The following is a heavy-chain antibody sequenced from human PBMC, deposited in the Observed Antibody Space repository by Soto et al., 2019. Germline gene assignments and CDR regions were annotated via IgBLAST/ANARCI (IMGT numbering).Heavy chain of an antibody. CDR3: AKRGGGNSAYWYFDV. V-gene: IGHV3-30-3*01. CDR2: ISYDGSNE. Sequence: QVQLVESGGGVVQPGRSLRLSCAASGFTFSYYDMHWVRQAPGKGLEWVALISYDGSNEYYADSVKGRFTISRDNSKNMLYLQMNSLRAEDTAVYYCAKRGGGNSAYWYFDVWGRGTLVTVSS. CDR1: GFTFSYYD. D-gene: IGHD2-21*02. J-gene: IGHJ2*01.